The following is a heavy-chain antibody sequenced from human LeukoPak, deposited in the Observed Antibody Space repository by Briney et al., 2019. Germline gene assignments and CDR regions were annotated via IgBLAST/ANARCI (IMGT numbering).Heavy chain of an antibody. CDR2: IWFDGSNK. D-gene: IGHD4-11*01. V-gene: IGHV3-33*08. Sequence: GGSLRLSCAASGFTFRDYYMDWVRQAPGKGLEWVSLIWFDGSNKFYGDSVKGRFTISRDNSKNTVYLQMDNLRAEDTAMYFCAKKGDYKNYDYWGQGALVIVSS. J-gene: IGHJ4*02. CDR1: GFTFRDYY. CDR3: AKKGDYKNYDY.